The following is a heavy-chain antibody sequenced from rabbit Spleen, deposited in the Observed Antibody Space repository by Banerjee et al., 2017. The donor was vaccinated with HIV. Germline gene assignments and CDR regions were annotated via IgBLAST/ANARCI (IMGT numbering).Heavy chain of an antibody. D-gene: IGHD6-1*01. CDR2: IYSGAGGNT. CDR1: GFSFSSGYW. Sequence: QSLEESGGDLVKPGASLTLTCTASGFSFSSGYWMCWVRQAPGKGLEWIACIYSGAGGNTYYATWAKGRFTISKTSSSTVTLQMSSLTAADTATYFGARDYGGVPGFGFATDYYFKLWGPGTLVTVS. J-gene: IGHJ4*01. CDR3: ARDYGGVPGFGFATDYYFKL. V-gene: IGHV1S40*01.